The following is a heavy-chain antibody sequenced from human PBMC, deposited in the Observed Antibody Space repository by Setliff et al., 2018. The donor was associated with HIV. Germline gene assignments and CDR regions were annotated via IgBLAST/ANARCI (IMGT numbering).Heavy chain of an antibody. CDR2: IYISGST. CDR1: GGSISSYY. D-gene: IGHD6-19*01. CDR3: ARDRSSGWSKDWFDT. Sequence: LETLSLTCTVSGGSISSYYWSWIRQPAGKGLEWIGHIYISGSTNYNPSFNSRVTMSVDTSKNQFSLRLTSVTAADTAMYHCARDRSSGWSKDWFDTWGQGILVTVS. V-gene: IGHV4-4*07. J-gene: IGHJ5*02.